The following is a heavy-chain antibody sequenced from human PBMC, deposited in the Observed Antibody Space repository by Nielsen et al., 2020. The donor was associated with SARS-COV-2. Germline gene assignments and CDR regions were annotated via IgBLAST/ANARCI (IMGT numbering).Heavy chain of an antibody. CDR2: SSNVGTNK. J-gene: IGHJ4*02. CDR1: GFTFSSCG. V-gene: IGHV3-30*18. CDR3: AKDLEDDDASGYDH. Sequence: GGSLRLSCAASGFTFSSCGMHWVRQAPGKGLEWVAVSSNVGTNKYYADSVKGRFTISRDYSKNTLYLEMNSLRPEDTAVYYCAKDLEDDDASGYDHWGQGTLVTVSS. D-gene: IGHD3-22*01.